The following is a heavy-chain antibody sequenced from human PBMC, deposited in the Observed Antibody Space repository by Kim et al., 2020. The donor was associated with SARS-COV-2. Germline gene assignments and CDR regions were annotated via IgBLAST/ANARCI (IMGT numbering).Heavy chain of an antibody. J-gene: IGHJ4*02. CDR3: ARDVGGSGSPKPPFDY. Sequence: GGSLRLSCAASGFTFSSYWMSWVRQAPGKGLEWVANIKQDGSEKYYVDSVKGRFTISRDNAKNSLYLQMNSLRAEDTAVYYCARDVGGSGSPKPPFDYWGQGTLVTVSS. V-gene: IGHV3-7*01. CDR2: IKQDGSEK. D-gene: IGHD3-10*01. CDR1: GFTFSSYW.